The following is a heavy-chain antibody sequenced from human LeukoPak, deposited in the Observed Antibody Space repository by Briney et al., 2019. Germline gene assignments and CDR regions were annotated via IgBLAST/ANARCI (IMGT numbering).Heavy chain of an antibody. D-gene: IGHD2-15*01. CDR3: ARGYCSGGSCYSGTDAFDI. CDR1: GYTFTSYD. Sequence: GASVKVSCKASGYTFTSYDMHWVRRAPGQGLEWMGIINPSGGSTSYAQKFQGRVTMTRDMSTSTVYMELSSLRSEDTAVYYCARGYCSGGSCYSGTDAFDIWGQGTMVTVSS. V-gene: IGHV1-46*01. CDR2: INPSGGST. J-gene: IGHJ3*02.